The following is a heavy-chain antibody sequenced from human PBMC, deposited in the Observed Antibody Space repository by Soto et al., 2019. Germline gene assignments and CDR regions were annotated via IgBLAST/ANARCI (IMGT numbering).Heavy chain of an antibody. Sequence: ASVKVSCKASGYTFTSYGIHWVRQAPGQRLEWTGWINAGNGNTKYSEKFQGRVTITRDTSASTAYLELSSLRSEDTAVYYCARDPNDSPVYHQPYYYGMDVRGQGTTVTVSS. CDR2: INAGNGNT. CDR1: GYTFTSYG. V-gene: IGHV1-3*01. CDR3: ARDPNDSPVYHQPYYYGMDV. D-gene: IGHD1-1*01. J-gene: IGHJ6*02.